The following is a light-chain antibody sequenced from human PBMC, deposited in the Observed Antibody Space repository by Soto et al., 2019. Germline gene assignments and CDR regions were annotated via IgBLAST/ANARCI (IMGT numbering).Light chain of an antibody. J-gene: IGLJ2*01. CDR2: GNN. V-gene: IGLV1-40*01. CDR1: SSNIGTGYD. Sequence: QSVLTQPPSVSGAPGQRVTISYTGSSSNIGTGYDVHWYQQFPGTAPKLLIYGNNNRPSGVPDRFSASKSGTSASLAITGLQAEDEADYYCQSYDSSLSGSVFGGGTKLTVL. CDR3: QSYDSSLSGSV.